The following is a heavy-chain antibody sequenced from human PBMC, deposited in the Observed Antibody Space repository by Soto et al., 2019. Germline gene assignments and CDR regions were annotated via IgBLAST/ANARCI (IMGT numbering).Heavy chain of an antibody. CDR1: GFTFSSYW. CDR3: ARENTWGSWPNFDY. V-gene: IGHV3-74*01. D-gene: IGHD6-13*01. Sequence: EVQLVESGGGLVQPGGSLRLSCAASGFTFSSYWMHWVRQAPWKGLVWVSRIYSDGTSTSYADSVKGRFTISRDNAKSTLYLQMNSLRAEDTAVYYCARENTWGSWPNFDYWGQGTLVTVSS. CDR2: IYSDGTST. J-gene: IGHJ4*02.